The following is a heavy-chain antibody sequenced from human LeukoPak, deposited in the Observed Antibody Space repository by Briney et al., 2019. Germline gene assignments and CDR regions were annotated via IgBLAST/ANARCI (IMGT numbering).Heavy chain of an antibody. J-gene: IGHJ4*02. Sequence: PSETLSLTCTVSNSSISSYYWNWIRQTPGKGLEWIGYIHHSGSTNYNPSLESRVTISLDTSKKQFFLRLSSVTAADTAVYYTSGWYIYWGQGTLVTVSS. CDR2: IHHSGST. V-gene: IGHV4-4*09. CDR1: NSSISSYY. CDR3: SGWYIY. D-gene: IGHD6-19*01.